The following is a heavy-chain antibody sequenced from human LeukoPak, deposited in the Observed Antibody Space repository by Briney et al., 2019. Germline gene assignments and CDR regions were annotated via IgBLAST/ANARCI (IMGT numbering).Heavy chain of an antibody. CDR2: INPDSGFT. D-gene: IGHD3-16*01. J-gene: IGHJ4*02. V-gene: IGHV1-2*02. CDR3: APTAEAYTSWWKV. CDR1: GYKFTDDY. Sequence: GASVTVSFKASGYKFTDDYMHWVRHAPGQGLEFMGWINPDSGFTNYAQKFKRRVTMTRDTSISTAYLEVRSLTSDDTAVYYCAPTAEAYTSWWKVWGQGTLVTVSS.